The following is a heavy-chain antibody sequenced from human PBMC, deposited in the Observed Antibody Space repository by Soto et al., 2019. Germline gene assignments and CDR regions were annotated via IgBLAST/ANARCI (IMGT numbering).Heavy chain of an antibody. CDR1: GYTFTSYD. J-gene: IGHJ3*01. D-gene: IGHD6-19*01. CDR3: AGNPRRAVAGGG. CDR2: MNPNSGNT. V-gene: IGHV1-8*01. Sequence: QVQLLQSGAEVKKPGASVKVSCKASGYTFTSYDINWVRQATGQGLEWMGWMNPNSGNTGYAQKFQGRVTMPRNTSISTAYRELRSLGAEDTAVYYCAGNPRRAVAGGGWGQGTMATVS.